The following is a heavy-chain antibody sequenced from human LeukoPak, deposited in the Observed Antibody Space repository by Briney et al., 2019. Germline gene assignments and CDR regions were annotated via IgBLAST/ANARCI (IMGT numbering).Heavy chain of an antibody. CDR3: ATPGDYGDREFNY. D-gene: IGHD4-17*01. CDR2: IIPIFGTA. Sequence: SVKVSCKASGYTFTSYGISWVRQAPGQGLEWMGGIIPIFGTANYAQKFQGRVTITADESTSTAYMELSSLRSEDTAVYYCATPGDYGDREFNYWGQGTLVTVSS. J-gene: IGHJ4*02. V-gene: IGHV1-69*13. CDR1: GYTFTSYG.